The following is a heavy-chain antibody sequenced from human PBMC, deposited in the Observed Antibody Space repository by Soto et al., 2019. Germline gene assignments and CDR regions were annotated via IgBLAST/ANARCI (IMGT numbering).Heavy chain of an antibody. D-gene: IGHD2-21*02. CDR1: GVSISSYY. Sequence: LSLTCTVSGVSISSYYWSWIRQPPGKGLEWIGYIYYSGSTNYNPSLKSRVTISGDTSKNQFSLKLSSVTAADTAVYYCARHPSDFWFEPWGQGTLVTVSS. J-gene: IGHJ5*02. V-gene: IGHV4-59*08. CDR2: IYYSGST. CDR3: ARHPSDFWFEP.